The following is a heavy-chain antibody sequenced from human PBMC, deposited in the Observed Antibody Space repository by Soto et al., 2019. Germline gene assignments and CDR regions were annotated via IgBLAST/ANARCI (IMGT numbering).Heavy chain of an antibody. CDR2: IWYDGSNK. D-gene: IGHD6-13*01. Sequence: QVQVVESGGGVVQPGRSLRLSCTVSGFTFSGHAMHWVRQAPGKGLEWVAQIWYDGSNKYYADSVKGRFTISRDNSKNILYVQMDSLRVDDTAVYYGARDGPSLAPYALEVWGQGTAVTVSS. CDR1: GFTFSGHA. V-gene: IGHV3-33*01. CDR3: ARDGPSLAPYALEV. J-gene: IGHJ6*02.